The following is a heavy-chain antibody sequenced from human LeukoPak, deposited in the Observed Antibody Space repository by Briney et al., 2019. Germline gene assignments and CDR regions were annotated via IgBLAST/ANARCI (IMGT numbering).Heavy chain of an antibody. CDR3: ARVSFAGLRDRTKYYFDY. V-gene: IGHV4-39*07. D-gene: IGHD1-14*01. CDR1: GGSISSSSYY. CDR2: IYYSGST. J-gene: IGHJ4*02. Sequence: SETLSLTCTVSGGSISSSSYYWGWIRQPPGKGLEWIGSIYYSGSTYYNPSLKSRVTISVDTSKNQFSLKLSSVTAADTAVYYCARVSFAGLRDRTKYYFDYWGQGTLVTVSS.